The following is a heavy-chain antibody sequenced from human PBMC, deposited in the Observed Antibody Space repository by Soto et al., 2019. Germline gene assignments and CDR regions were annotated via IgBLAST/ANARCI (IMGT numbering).Heavy chain of an antibody. J-gene: IGHJ5*02. CDR1: GGSISSGGYY. D-gene: IGHD3-9*01. CDR3: ARELDKNWFDP. CDR2: IYYSGST. V-gene: IGHV4-31*03. Sequence: KASETLSLTCTVSGGSISSGGYYWSWIRQHPGKGLEWIGYIYYSGSTYYNPSLKSRVTISVDTSKNQFSLKLSSVTAADTAVYYCARELDKNWFDPWGQGTLVTVSS.